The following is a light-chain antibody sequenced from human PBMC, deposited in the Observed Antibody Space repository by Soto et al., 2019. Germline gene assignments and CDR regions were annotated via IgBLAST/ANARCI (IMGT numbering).Light chain of an antibody. CDR1: SSDVGGYNY. Sequence: QSVLTQPASVSGSPGQSITISCTGTSSDVGGYNYVSWYQQHPGKAPKLMIYDVNNRPSGVSDRFSGSKSGNTASLTISGLQAEDEADYFCSSYTSSNTLYVLGAGTKVT. CDR3: SSYTSSNTLYV. V-gene: IGLV2-14*01. CDR2: DVN. J-gene: IGLJ1*01.